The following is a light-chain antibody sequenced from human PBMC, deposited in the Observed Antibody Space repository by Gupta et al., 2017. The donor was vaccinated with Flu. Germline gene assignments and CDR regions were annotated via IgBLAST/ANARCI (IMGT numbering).Light chain of an antibody. CDR1: QSVSSY. CDR2: DAS. CDR3: QQRSNCPST. Sequence: DIVLTQSPATLSLSPGERATLSCRASQSVSSYLAWYQQKPGQAPRLLIYDASNRATGIPARFSGRGSGTDFTLTISSLEPEDFAVYYCQQRSNCPSTFGGGTKVEIK. V-gene: IGKV3-11*01. J-gene: IGKJ4*01.